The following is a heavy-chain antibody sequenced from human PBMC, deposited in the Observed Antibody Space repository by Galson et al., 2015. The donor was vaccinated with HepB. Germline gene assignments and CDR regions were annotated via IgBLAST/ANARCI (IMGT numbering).Heavy chain of an antibody. J-gene: IGHJ6*02. V-gene: IGHV1-8*01. CDR2: MNPNSGNT. Sequence: GYTFTSYDINWVRQATGQGLEWMGWMNPNSGNTGYAQKFQGRVTMTRNTSISTAYMELSSLRSEDTAMYYCARDQRVPFRSDYRFYGMDVWGQGTTVTVSS. CDR3: ARDQRVPFRSDYRFYGMDV. D-gene: IGHD2-2*01. CDR1: GYTFTSYD.